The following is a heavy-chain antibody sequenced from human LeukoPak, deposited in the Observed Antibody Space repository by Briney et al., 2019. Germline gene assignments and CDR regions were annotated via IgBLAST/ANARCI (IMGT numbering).Heavy chain of an antibody. Sequence: PGGSLRLSCVASGFTFLNYAVHWVRQAPGKGLEWVAVMSYDGKNYYYADSVKGRFTLSRDNSKNTLYVQMNSLRREDTAVYYCAREWGAAADYWGQGTLVTVSS. V-gene: IGHV3-30*04. CDR3: AREWGAAADY. J-gene: IGHJ4*02. D-gene: IGHD6-13*01. CDR2: MSYDGKNY. CDR1: GFTFLNYA.